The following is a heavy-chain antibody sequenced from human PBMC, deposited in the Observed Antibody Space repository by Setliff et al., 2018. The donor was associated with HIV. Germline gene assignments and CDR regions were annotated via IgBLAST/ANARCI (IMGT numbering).Heavy chain of an antibody. J-gene: IGHJ3*01. D-gene: IGHD3-9*01. CDR1: GYTFTSYG. V-gene: IGHV1-18*01. CDR2: ISAYNGNT. Sequence: ASVKVSCKASGYTFTSYGISWVRQAPGQGLEWMGWISAYNGNTNYAQKLQGRVTMTTDTSTSTAYMELSGLRSENTAVYYCATSDWVSLPSQDAFDVWGLGTLVTVSS. CDR3: ATSDWVSLPSQDAFDV.